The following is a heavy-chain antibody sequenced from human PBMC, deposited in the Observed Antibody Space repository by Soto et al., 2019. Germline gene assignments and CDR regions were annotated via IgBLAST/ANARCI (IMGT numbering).Heavy chain of an antibody. CDR3: ATGRLPKGFYAMDI. CDR2: IKSKIDGAAT. V-gene: IGHV3-15*01. CDR1: GLTFANAW. Sequence: EVQLVESGGGLVEPGGSLRLSCAVSGLTFANAWMSWVRQAPGKGLEWIGRIKSKIDGAATDHAAPVKGRFTISRDDSKDTLYLQMDSLRTEDSAVYYCATGRLPKGFYAMDIWGQGTAVTVSS. J-gene: IGHJ6*02.